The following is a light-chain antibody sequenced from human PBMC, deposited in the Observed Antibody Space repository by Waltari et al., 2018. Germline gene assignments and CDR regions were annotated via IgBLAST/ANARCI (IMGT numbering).Light chain of an antibody. J-gene: IGLJ3*02. V-gene: IGLV2-11*01. CDR1: SSDVGGYNY. CDR3: CSYAGSYTWV. Sequence: QSALTQPRSVSGSPGQSVTISCTGTSSDVGGYNYVSWYQQHPGKAPKLMIYDFSKRPSGVPDRFSGSKSGNTASLTISWLQAEDEADCYCCSYAGSYTWVFGGGTKLTVL. CDR2: DFS.